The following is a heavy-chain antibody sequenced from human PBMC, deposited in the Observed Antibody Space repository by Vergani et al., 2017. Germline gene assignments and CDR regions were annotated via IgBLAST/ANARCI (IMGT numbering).Heavy chain of an antibody. CDR2: IYTSVST. V-gene: IGHV4-61*02. D-gene: IGHD2-15*01. CDR3: TRAPCCYGKRDYYYYYCMDV. J-gene: IGHJ6*02. Sequence: QVQLQESGPGLVKPSQTLSLTWTVSGGSISSGSYYWSWIRQPAGKGLEWIGRIYTSVSTNDNPSLKSPVTVSVDTSKNQVSLKLSSVIAADTAVSYCTRAPCCYGKRDYYYYYCMDVWGQGTTVTVSS. CDR1: GGSISSGSYY.